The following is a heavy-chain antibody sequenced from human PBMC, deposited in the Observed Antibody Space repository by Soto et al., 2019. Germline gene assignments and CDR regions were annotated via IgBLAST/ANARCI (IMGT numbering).Heavy chain of an antibody. V-gene: IGHV2-5*02. J-gene: IGHJ5*02. CDR2: LYWDDDK. Sequence: QITLKESGPTLVKPTQTLTLTCTFSGFSLSTSGVGVGWIRQPPGKALEWLALLYWDDDKRYSPSLKSRLTITKDTSKHQVVLTITNMDPLDTATYYCAHYLVRGGIYNSFDPWGQGTLVTVSS. CDR1: GFSLSTSGVG. D-gene: IGHD3-10*01. CDR3: AHYLVRGGIYNSFDP.